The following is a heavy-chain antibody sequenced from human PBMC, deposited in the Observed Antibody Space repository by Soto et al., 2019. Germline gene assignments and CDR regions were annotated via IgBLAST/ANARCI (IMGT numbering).Heavy chain of an antibody. CDR3: ARDFWVVPADKGGGMDV. Sequence: QVQLVQSGAEVKKPGASVKVSCKASGYTFTSYGISWVRQAPGQGLEWMGWISAYNGNTNYAEKLQGRVIMTTDTSTSTAYMELRSLRSDDTAVYYCARDFWVVPADKGGGMDVWGQGTTVTVSS. V-gene: IGHV1-18*01. D-gene: IGHD2-2*01. CDR1: GYTFTSYG. CDR2: ISAYNGNT. J-gene: IGHJ6*02.